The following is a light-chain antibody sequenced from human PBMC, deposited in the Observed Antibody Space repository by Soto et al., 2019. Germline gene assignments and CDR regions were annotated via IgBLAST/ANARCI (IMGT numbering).Light chain of an antibody. J-gene: IGKJ4*01. Sequence: EIVLTQSPGTLSLSPGERATLSCRASQKISSSYLAWYQQKPGQAPRLLIYGASTRATGIPARFSGSGSGTEFTLTINILQSEYFAVYYCQQYNNWVTFGGGTKVDI. CDR2: GAS. CDR3: QQYNNWVT. CDR1: QKISSS. V-gene: IGKV3-15*01.